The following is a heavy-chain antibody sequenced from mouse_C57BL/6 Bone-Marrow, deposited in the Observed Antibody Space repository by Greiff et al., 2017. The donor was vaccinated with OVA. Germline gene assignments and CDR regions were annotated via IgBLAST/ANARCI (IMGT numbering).Heavy chain of an antibody. J-gene: IGHJ1*03. CDR2: IYPRSGTT. D-gene: IGHD1-1*01. CDR1: GYTFTSSG. Sequence: QVQLQQSGAELARPGASVKLSCKASGYTFTSSGISWVKQRTGQGLEWIGEIYPRSGTTSYNEKFTGKATLTADNSSSTAYMELRSRTSEDAAVYCCARDGSDCWYFDVWGTGTTVTVSS. CDR3: ARDGSDCWYFDV. V-gene: IGHV1-81*01.